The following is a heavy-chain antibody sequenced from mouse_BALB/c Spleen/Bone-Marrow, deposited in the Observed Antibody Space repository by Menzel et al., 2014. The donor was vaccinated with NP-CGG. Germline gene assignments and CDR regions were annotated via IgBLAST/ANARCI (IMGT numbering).Heavy chain of an antibody. Sequence: VQLKESGAELVKPGASVKLSCTASAFNIKDTYMNWVKQRPEQGLEWIGRIEPANGNTKYDPKFQGKATITTDTSSNTAYLQLSSLTSEDTAVYYCARGKGIYLGFAYWGQGTLVTVSA. V-gene: IGHV14-3*02. CDR2: IEPANGNT. CDR3: ARGKGIYLGFAY. D-gene: IGHD2-1*01. J-gene: IGHJ3*01. CDR1: AFNIKDTY.